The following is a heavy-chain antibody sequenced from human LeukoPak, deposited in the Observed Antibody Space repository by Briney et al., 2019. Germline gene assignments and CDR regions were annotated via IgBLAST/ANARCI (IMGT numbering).Heavy chain of an antibody. Sequence: PGRSLRLSCAASGFTFSSYGMHWVRQAPGKGLEWVAVISYDGSNKYYADSVKGRFTISRDNSKNTLYLQMNSLRAEDTAVYYCASDSADYYDSRVALDYWGQGTLVTVSS. CDR1: GFTFSSYG. J-gene: IGHJ4*02. CDR2: ISYDGSNK. V-gene: IGHV3-30*03. D-gene: IGHD3-22*01. CDR3: ASDSADYYDSRVALDY.